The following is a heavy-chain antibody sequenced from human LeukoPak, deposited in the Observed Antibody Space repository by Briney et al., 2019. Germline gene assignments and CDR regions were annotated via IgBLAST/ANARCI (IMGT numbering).Heavy chain of an antibody. CDR2: IKPDGSEK. Sequence: GGSLRLSCAASGFTFRNHWMNWVRQAPGKGLEWVANIKPDGSEKRYVDSVKGRFTISRDNAKNSLYLQMNSLRAEDTAVYYCARVVGADEGADYWGQGTLVTVSS. CDR1: GFTFRNHW. CDR3: ARVVGADEGADY. J-gene: IGHJ4*02. D-gene: IGHD1-26*01. V-gene: IGHV3-7*04.